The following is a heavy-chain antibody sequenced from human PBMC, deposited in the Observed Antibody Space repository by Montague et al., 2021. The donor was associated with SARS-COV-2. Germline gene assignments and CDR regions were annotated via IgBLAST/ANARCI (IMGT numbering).Heavy chain of an antibody. J-gene: IGHJ4*02. V-gene: IGHV3-23*01. Sequence: SLRLSCAASGFSFRSYAMNWVRQAPGKGLEWVSGISYTSGSTYYXDSVKGRFTISRDNSKNTVYLQMNSLRAEDTAVYYRAKGVDASGSYRSTLGYWGQGTLVTVSS. CDR2: ISYTSGST. CDR3: AKGVDASGSYRSTLGY. CDR1: GFSFRSYA. D-gene: IGHD3-10*01.